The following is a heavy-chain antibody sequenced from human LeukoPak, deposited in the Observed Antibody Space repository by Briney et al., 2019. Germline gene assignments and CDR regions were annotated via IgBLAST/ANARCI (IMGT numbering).Heavy chain of an antibody. V-gene: IGHV3-48*01. Sequence: PGGSLRLSCAASGFTFSSYSMNWVRQAPGKGLEWVSYISSSSSTIYYADSVKGRFTISRDNAKNSLYLQMNSLRAEDTAVYYCARDRTGGDDYFDYWGQGTLVTVSS. CDR1: GFTFSSYS. CDR3: ARDRTGGDDYFDY. CDR2: ISSSSSTI. J-gene: IGHJ4*02. D-gene: IGHD3-16*01.